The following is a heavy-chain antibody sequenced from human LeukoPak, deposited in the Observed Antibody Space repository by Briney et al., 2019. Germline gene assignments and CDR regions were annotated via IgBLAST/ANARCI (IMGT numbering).Heavy chain of an antibody. CDR1: GGSISSSDYY. CDR3: ASVRGYSSGWYASGFDP. CDR2: IYYTGST. D-gene: IGHD6-19*01. V-gene: IGHV4-39*06. Sequence: PSETLSLTCTVSGGSISSSDYYWGWIRQPPGKGLEWIGSIYYTGSTNYNPSLKRRVTISLDTSKKQFPLKLSSVTAADTAVYYCASVRGYSSGWYASGFDPWGQGTLVTVSS. J-gene: IGHJ5*02.